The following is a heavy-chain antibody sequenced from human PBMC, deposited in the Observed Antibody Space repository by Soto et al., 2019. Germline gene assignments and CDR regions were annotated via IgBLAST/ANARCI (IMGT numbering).Heavy chain of an antibody. CDR1: GFNFKKFA. Sequence: GGSLRLSCEASGFNFKKFAMGWVRQAPGEGLEWVSGISCCGGSTFYADSVKGRFSLARDDSKNTLSLQLNSLRVEDTAHYYCAKADGEQWLIPHLDNWGQGTQVTVSS. CDR2: ISCCGGST. D-gene: IGHD6-19*01. CDR3: AKADGEQWLIPHLDN. J-gene: IGHJ1*01. V-gene: IGHV3-23*01.